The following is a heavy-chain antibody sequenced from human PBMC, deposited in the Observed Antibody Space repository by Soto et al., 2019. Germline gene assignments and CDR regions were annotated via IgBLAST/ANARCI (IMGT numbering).Heavy chain of an antibody. CDR1: GGSISSYY. Sequence: QVQLQESGPGLVKPSETLSLTCTVSGGSISSYYWSWIRQPPGKGLEWIGYIYYSGSTNYNPSLKSLVTISVDTSKNQFSLKLSSVTAADTAVYYCARSGYSSGWQNWCDPWGQGTLVTVSS. CDR2: IYYSGST. V-gene: IGHV4-59*01. J-gene: IGHJ5*02. D-gene: IGHD6-19*01. CDR3: ARSGYSSGWQNWCDP.